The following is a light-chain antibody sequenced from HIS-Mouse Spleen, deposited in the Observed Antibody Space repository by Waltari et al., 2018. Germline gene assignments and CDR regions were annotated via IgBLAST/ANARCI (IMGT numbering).Light chain of an antibody. V-gene: IGLV2-14*03. CDR3: SSYTSSSFNVV. CDR2: DVS. CDR1: SSDVGGYNY. J-gene: IGLJ2*01. Sequence: QSALTQPASVSGSPGQSITISCTGTSSDVGGYNYVSWYQQNPGKAPKLMVYDVSNRPTGVSNRLSGSRSGNTASLTISGLQAEDEADYYCSSYTSSSFNVVFGGGTKLTVL.